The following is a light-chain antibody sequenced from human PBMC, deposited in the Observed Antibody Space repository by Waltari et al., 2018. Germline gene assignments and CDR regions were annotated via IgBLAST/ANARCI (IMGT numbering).Light chain of an antibody. Sequence: QSVLTQPPSASGTPGQRVTISCSGSRSNIGNNSVNWYQQLPRTAPKLLMYNTKQWPSGVPTRFAGSRSGTPASLAISGLQSEDEGDYYCSSWDDSLNGPAFGGGTKVTVL. J-gene: IGLJ3*02. CDR3: SSWDDSLNGPA. V-gene: IGLV1-44*01. CDR2: NTK. CDR1: RSNIGNNS.